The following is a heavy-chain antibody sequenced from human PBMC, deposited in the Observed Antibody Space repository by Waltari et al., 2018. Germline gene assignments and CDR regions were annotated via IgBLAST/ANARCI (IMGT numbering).Heavy chain of an antibody. V-gene: IGHV3-48*01. CDR2: ISSSSSTI. Sequence: EVQLVESGGGLVQPGGSLRLSCAASGFTFSSYSMNWVRQAPGKGLEWVSYISSSSSTIYYADSVKGRFPISRDNAKNSLYLQMNSLRAEDTAVYYCARDRYPGGGYYYYGMDVWGQGTTVTVSS. D-gene: IGHD2-2*01. CDR1: GFTFSSYS. J-gene: IGHJ6*02. CDR3: ARDRYPGGGYYYYGMDV.